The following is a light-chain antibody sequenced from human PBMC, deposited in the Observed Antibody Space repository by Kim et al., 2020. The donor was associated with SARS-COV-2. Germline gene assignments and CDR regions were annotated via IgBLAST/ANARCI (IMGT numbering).Light chain of an antibody. CDR1: SSQFGAGYD. J-gene: IGLJ7*01. V-gene: IGLV1-40*01. CDR3: QSYDSSLSGSKV. Sequence: VTVSCNGSSSQFGAGYDLHWYQQLPGTAPKLLIYGNSKRPSGVPDRFSGSKSGTSAALSITGLQAEDEADYYCQSYDSSLSGSKVFGGGTQLTVL. CDR2: GNS.